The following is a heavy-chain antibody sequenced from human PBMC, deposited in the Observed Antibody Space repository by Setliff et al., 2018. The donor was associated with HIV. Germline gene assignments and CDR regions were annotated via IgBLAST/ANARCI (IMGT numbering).Heavy chain of an antibody. D-gene: IGHD5-12*01. Sequence: SETLSLTCAVYGGSFNGYYWNWIRQSPGKGLEWIGEINHSGSINYNPTLMSRLTISIDTSKNQFSLKLTSVTAADTALYFCARGGGGSWFDPWGQGTLVTVSS. CDR3: ARGGGGSWFDP. J-gene: IGHJ5*02. CDR2: INHSGSI. CDR1: GGSFNGYY. V-gene: IGHV4-34*01.